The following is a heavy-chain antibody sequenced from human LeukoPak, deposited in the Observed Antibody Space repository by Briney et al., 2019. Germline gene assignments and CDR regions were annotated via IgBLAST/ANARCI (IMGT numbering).Heavy chain of an antibody. Sequence: GGSLRLSCVTSGFTFSDHYMDWVRQAPGKGLEWIGRIRNKANSFTTEYAPSVKGRFTISRDDSKKSLYLQMNSLTTDDTAVYYCVRVSYYYDSSGYFPLDWWGQGTLVTVSS. CDR1: GFTFSDHY. CDR3: VRVSYYYDSSGYFPLDW. CDR2: IRNKANSFTT. D-gene: IGHD3-22*01. V-gene: IGHV3-72*01. J-gene: IGHJ4*02.